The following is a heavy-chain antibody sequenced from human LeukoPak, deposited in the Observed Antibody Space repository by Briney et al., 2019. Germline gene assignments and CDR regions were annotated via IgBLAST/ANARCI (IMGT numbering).Heavy chain of an antibody. Sequence: GGSLRLSCAASGFTFSSYGKHWVRQAPGKGLEWVAVIWYDGSNKYYADSVKGRFTISRDNSKNTLYLQMNSLRAEDTAVYYCASCRLNDYGDYDAFDYWGQGTLVTVSS. J-gene: IGHJ4*02. CDR2: IWYDGSNK. D-gene: IGHD4-17*01. V-gene: IGHV3-33*01. CDR1: GFTFSSYG. CDR3: ASCRLNDYGDYDAFDY.